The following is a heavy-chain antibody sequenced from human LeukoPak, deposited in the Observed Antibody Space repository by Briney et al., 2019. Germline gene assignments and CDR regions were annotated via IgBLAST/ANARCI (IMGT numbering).Heavy chain of an antibody. V-gene: IGHV4-59*01. Sequence: SETLSLTCTVSGGSIISYYWSWIRQSPQKGLEWIAYIHSSGKTNYNPSLKSRVTISVDTSKNQFSLKVTSMTAADTGVYYCARARGFLEAFDIWGQGTMVTVSS. CDR3: ARARGFLEAFDI. CDR2: IHSSGKT. CDR1: GGSIISYY. J-gene: IGHJ3*02. D-gene: IGHD3-10*01.